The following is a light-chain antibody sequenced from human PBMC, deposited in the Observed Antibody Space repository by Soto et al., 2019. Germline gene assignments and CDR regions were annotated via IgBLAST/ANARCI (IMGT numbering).Light chain of an antibody. CDR3: QQYGSSPQT. V-gene: IGKV3-20*01. CDR1: QSVGSNY. CDR2: GAS. Sequence: EIVLTQSPGTLSLSPGERATLSCRASQSVGSNYLAWYQQKPGHAPRLLIYGASSRATGIPDRFSGSGSGTDFALTISRLEPEDFAVYYCQQYGSSPQTFGQGTKVEIK. J-gene: IGKJ1*01.